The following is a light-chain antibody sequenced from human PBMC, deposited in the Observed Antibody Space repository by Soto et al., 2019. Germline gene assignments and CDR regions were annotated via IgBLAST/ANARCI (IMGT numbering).Light chain of an antibody. CDR1: QSISSS. CDR3: QQSYSTPYT. CDR2: TTS. Sequence: DIQMTQSPPSLSASVGDRVTITCRASQSISSSLNWYQQKPGKAPKLLIYTTSSLQSGVPSRFSGIGSGTDFTLTISSLQPEDFATYYCQQSYSTPYTFGQGTKLEIK. J-gene: IGKJ2*01. V-gene: IGKV1-39*01.